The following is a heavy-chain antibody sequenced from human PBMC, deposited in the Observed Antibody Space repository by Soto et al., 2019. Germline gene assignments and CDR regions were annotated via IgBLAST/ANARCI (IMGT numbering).Heavy chain of an antibody. V-gene: IGHV3-23*01. J-gene: IGHJ4*02. Sequence: EVQLLESGGGLVQPGGSLRLSCAASGFTFSSYPLSWVRQAPGRGLEWVSAISGSGGSTYYADSVKGRFTISRDNSKNTLYLQMNSLRAEDTAVYYCAKGASFEVDWFPIDYWGQGTLVTVSS. D-gene: IGHD3-9*01. CDR2: ISGSGGST. CDR3: AKGASFEVDWFPIDY. CDR1: GFTFSSYP.